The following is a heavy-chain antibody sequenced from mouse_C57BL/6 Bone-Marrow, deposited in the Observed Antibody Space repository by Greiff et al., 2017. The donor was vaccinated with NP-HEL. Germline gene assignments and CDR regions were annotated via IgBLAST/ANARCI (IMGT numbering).Heavy chain of an antibody. CDR2: IDPENGDT. CDR3: TTYGSSPYYFDD. J-gene: IGHJ2*01. CDR1: GFNIKDDY. D-gene: IGHD1-1*01. Sequence: VHVKQSGAELVRPGASVKLSCTASGFNIKDDYMHWVKQRPEQGLEWIGWIDPENGDTEYASKFQGKATITADTSSNTAYLQLSSLTSEDTAVYYCTTYGSSPYYFDDWGQGTTLTVSS. V-gene: IGHV14-4*01.